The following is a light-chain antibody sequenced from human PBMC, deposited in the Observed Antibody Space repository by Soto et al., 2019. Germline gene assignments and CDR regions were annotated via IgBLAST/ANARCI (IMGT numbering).Light chain of an antibody. CDR1: SSNIGAGFD. CDR2: GNS. V-gene: IGLV1-40*01. J-gene: IGLJ3*02. CDR3: QSYDSTLSVGV. Sequence: QSVLTQPPSVSGAPGQRVTISCTGSSSNIGAGFDVNWYQQLPGTAPKLLIYGNSNRPSGVPDRFSGSKSGTSASLAITGLQADDEADYYCQSYDSTLSVGVFGGGTKLTVL.